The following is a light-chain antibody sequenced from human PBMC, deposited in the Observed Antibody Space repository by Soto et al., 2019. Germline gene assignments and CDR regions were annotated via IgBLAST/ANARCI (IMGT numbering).Light chain of an antibody. Sequence: QSALTQPASVSGSLGQSITISRTGTSSDVGNYDLFSWYQQHPGKVPKLIIYEGSKWPSGVSHRFSGSKSGNTASLTISGLRAEDEADYYCSSYAGRSTMIFGGGTKLTVL. CDR3: SSYAGRSTMI. CDR1: SSDVGNYDL. V-gene: IGLV2-23*01. CDR2: EGS. J-gene: IGLJ2*01.